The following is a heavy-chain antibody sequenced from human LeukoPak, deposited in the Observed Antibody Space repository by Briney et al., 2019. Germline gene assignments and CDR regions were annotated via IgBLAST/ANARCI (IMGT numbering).Heavy chain of an antibody. CDR1: GGSIISSSDY. CDR2: IYYTGST. V-gene: IGHV4-39*01. J-gene: IGHJ4*02. D-gene: IGHD1-26*01. Sequence: SETLSLTCTVSGGSIISSSDYWGWIRQPPGKGLEWIASIYYTGSTYYNPSLKSRVTISVETPKNDFSLRLSSVTAADTAVYYCARHSIRDNSHYAYWGQGILVTVSS. CDR3: ARHSIRDNSHYAY.